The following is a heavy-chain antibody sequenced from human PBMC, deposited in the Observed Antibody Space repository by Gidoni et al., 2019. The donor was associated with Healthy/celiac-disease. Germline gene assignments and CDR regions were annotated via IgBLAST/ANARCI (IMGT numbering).Heavy chain of an antibody. CDR2: ISYDGSNK. D-gene: IGHD3-10*01. V-gene: IGHV3-30*18. J-gene: IGHJ4*02. CDR1: GFTFSSNG. Sequence: QVQLVESGGGVVQPGRSLRLSCSASGFTFSSNGMHWVRQAPGKGLEWVAVISYDGSNKYYADSVKGRFTISRDNSKNTLYLQMNSLRAEDTAVYYCAKDAMVPFWGQGTLVTVSS. CDR3: AKDAMVPF.